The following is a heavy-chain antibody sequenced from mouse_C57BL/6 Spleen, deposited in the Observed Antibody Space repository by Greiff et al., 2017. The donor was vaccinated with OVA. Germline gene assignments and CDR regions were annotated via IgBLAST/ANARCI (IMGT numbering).Heavy chain of an antibody. D-gene: IGHD1-1*01. CDR1: GFTFSSYT. J-gene: IGHJ2*01. Sequence: EVKVVESGGGLVKPGGSLKLSCAASGFTFSSYTMSWVRQTPEKRLEWVATISGGGGNTYYPDSVKGRFTISRDNAKNTLYLQMSSLRSEDTALYYCARQGDYYGSSYGPFDYWGQGTTLTVSS. V-gene: IGHV5-9*01. CDR3: ARQGDYYGSSYGPFDY. CDR2: ISGGGGNT.